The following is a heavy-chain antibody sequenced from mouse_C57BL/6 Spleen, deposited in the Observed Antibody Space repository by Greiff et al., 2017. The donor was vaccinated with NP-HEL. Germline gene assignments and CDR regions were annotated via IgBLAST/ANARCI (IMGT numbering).Heavy chain of an antibody. CDR1: GYAFSSSW. J-gene: IGHJ1*03. V-gene: IGHV1-82*01. Sequence: QVQLQQSGPELVKPGASVKISCKASGYAFSSSWMNWVKQRPGKGLEWIGRIYPGDGDTNYNGKFKGKATLTADKSSSTAYMQLSSLTSEDSAVYFWARRPYGSSYWYFDVWGTGTTVTVSS. D-gene: IGHD1-1*01. CDR2: IYPGDGDT. CDR3: ARRPYGSSYWYFDV.